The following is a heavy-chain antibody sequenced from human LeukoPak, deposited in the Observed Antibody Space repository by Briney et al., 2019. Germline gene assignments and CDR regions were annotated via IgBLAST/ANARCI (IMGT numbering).Heavy chain of an antibody. CDR1: GFSFITYN. CDR2: ISSTSSYI. CDR3: VPGTVTTLQS. J-gene: IGHJ5*02. V-gene: IGHV3-21*04. Sequence: GGSLRLSCAASGFSFITYNMNWVRQAPGKGLEWVSSISSTSSYIYYADSVKGRFTISRDNAKNSLYLQMNSLRAEDTAVYYCVPGTVTTLQSWGQGTLVTVSS. D-gene: IGHD4-17*01.